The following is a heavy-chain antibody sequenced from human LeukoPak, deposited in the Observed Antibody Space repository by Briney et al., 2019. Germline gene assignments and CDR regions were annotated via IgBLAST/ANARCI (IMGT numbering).Heavy chain of an antibody. J-gene: IGHJ4*02. CDR3: ATQIVAGYFMNG. CDR1: GFTFSSYW. D-gene: IGHD2-21*01. Sequence: PGGSLRLSCVASGFTFSSYWMHWVRQAPGEGLVWVSRINSDGSTTTYADSVKGRFTISRDNSKNTLYLQMNSLRAEDTAVYYCATQIVAGYFMNGWGQGTLVTVSS. CDR2: INSDGSTT. V-gene: IGHV3-74*01.